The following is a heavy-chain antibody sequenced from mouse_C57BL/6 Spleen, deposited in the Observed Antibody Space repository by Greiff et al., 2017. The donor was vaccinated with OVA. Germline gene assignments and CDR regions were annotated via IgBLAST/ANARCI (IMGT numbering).Heavy chain of an antibody. CDR1: GYIFTSYD. Sequence: QVQLQQSGPELVKPGASVKLSCKASGYIFTSYDINWVKQRPGQGLEWIGWIYPRDGSTKYNEKFKGKATLTVDTSSSTAYMELHSLTSEDSAVYFCARFPTAQATSYYAMDYWGQGTSVTVSS. CDR3: ARFPTAQATSYYAMDY. V-gene: IGHV1-85*01. D-gene: IGHD3-2*02. CDR2: IYPRDGST. J-gene: IGHJ4*01.